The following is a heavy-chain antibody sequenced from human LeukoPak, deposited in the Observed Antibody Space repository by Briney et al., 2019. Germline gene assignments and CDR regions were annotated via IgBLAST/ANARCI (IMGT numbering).Heavy chain of an antibody. CDR2: IIPIFGTA. D-gene: IGHD2-2*01. CDR3: ARGSQLLLCYYYYYMDV. V-gene: IGHV1-69*05. J-gene: IGHJ6*03. Sequence: ASVKVSCKASGGTFSSYAISWVRQAPGQGLEWMGGIIPIFGTANYAQKFQGRVTITTDESTSTAYMELSSLRSEDTAVYYCARGSQLLLCYYYYYMDVWGKGTTVTVSS. CDR1: GGTFSSYA.